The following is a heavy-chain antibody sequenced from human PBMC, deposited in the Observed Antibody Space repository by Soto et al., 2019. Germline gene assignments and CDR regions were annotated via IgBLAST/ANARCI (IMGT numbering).Heavy chain of an antibody. CDR2: ISKSGST. Sequence: PSETLSLTCTVSGGSISSYYWSWIRQPPGKGLEWIGYISKSGSTNYNPSLKGRVTISVDTSKNQFSLKLSSVTAADTAVYYCARESKAAAGRPADYWGQGTLVTVSS. D-gene: IGHD6-13*01. V-gene: IGHV4-59*01. CDR3: ARESKAAAGRPADY. CDR1: GGSISSYY. J-gene: IGHJ4*02.